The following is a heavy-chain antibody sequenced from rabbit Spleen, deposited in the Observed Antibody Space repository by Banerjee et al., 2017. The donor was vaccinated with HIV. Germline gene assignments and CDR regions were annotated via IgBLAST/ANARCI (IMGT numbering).Heavy chain of an antibody. CDR3: ARYDKSRDYYNL. Sequence: QEQLLESGGGLVKPEGSLKLSCTASGFSFSDKAVMCWVRQAPGKGLEWIGCMDAGSSGNTRYATWAKGRFTISKTSSTTVTLQLPSLTGADTATYFCARYDKSRDYYNLWGPGTLVTVS. CDR2: MDAGSSGNT. V-gene: IGHV1S45*01. D-gene: IGHD1-1*01. CDR1: GFSFSDKAV. J-gene: IGHJ4*01.